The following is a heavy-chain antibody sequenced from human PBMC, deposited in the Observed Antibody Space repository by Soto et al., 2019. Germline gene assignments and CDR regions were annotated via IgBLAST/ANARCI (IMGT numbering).Heavy chain of an antibody. CDR1: GDSFTNYA. D-gene: IGHD2-8*01. CDR3: GRYCTNTKCRGGYYLDL. Sequence: QVLLVQSGAEMKQPGSSVSVSCRASGDSFTNYAFTWVRQAPGQGPEWLGGIILALGTPHYSQRFQGRLTITADESSSTVYMALGGLRLDDTAVYYCGRYCTNTKCRGGYYLDLWGQGTLLTVSS. J-gene: IGHJ5*02. V-gene: IGHV1-69*01. CDR2: IILALGTP.